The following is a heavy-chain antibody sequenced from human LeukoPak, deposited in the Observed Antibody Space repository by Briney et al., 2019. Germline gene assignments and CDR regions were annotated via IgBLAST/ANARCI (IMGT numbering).Heavy chain of an antibody. CDR3: ARDLADNMDSCY. D-gene: IGHD2-2*03. J-gene: IGHJ4*02. CDR2: ISSSSSYI. CDR1: GFTFSSYS. Sequence: GGSLRLSCAASGFTFSSYSMNWVRQAPGKGLEWVSSISSSSSYIYYADSVKGRFTISRDNAKNSLYLQMNSLRAEDTAVYYCARDLADNMDSCYWGQGTLVTVSS. V-gene: IGHV3-21*01.